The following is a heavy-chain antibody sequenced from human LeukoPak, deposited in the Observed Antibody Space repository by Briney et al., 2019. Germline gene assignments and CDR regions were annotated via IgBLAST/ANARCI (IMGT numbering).Heavy chain of an antibody. CDR3: ARDRGNTGRFDY. CDR1: GYTFTGYY. CDR2: INPNSGGT. V-gene: IGHV1-2*06. D-gene: IGHD3-10*01. Sequence: ASVKVSCKASGYTFTGYYINWVRQAPGQGLEWMGRINPNSGGTNYAQKFQGRVTMTRDTSINTAYMELSRLRSEDTAVYYYARDRGNTGRFDYWGQGTLVTVSS. J-gene: IGHJ4*02.